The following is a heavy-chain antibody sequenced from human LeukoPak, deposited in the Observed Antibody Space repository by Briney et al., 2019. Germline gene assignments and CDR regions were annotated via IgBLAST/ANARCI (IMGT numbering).Heavy chain of an antibody. V-gene: IGHV1-8*03. CDR1: GYTFTSYD. CDR3: AKSRAPTADPDAFDI. D-gene: IGHD1-14*01. CDR2: MNPNSGNT. J-gene: IGHJ3*02. Sequence: ASVKVSCNASGYTFTSYDINWVRQATGQGLEWMGWMNPNSGNTGYAQKFQGRVTITRNTSISTAYMELSSLRSEDSATYYCAKSRAPTADPDAFDIWGRGTTVTVSS.